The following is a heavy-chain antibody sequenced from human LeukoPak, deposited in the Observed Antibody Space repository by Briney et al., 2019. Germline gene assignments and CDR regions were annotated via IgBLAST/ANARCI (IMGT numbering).Heavy chain of an antibody. CDR2: TYYSGST. D-gene: IGHD5-18*01. CDR1: GGSISSTSYY. Sequence: SETLSLTCTVSGGSISSTSYYWGWIRQPPGKGLEWVGSTYYSGSTYYNPSLKSRVTISVDTSKNQFSLKLSSVTAADTAVYYCARPSTAMVTDFDYWGQGALVTVSS. J-gene: IGHJ4*02. CDR3: ARPSTAMVTDFDY. V-gene: IGHV4-39*01.